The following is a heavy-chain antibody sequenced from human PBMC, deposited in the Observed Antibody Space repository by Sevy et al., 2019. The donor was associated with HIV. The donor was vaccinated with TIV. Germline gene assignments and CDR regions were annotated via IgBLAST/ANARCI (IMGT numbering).Heavy chain of an antibody. CDR2: ISAYNGKA. Sequence: ASVKVSCKTSGCTFNNYGISWVRQAPGQGLEWMGWISAYNGKADYALKNLGRVAMTTDTSTSTAYMELRSLRSDDTAVYYCARDEVVVPRPGYYGMDVWGQGTTVTVSS. J-gene: IGHJ6*02. CDR3: ARDEVVVPRPGYYGMDV. CDR1: GCTFNNYG. D-gene: IGHD2-15*01. V-gene: IGHV1-18*01.